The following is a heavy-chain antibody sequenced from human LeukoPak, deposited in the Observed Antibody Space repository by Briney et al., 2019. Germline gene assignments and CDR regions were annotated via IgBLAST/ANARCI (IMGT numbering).Heavy chain of an antibody. CDR3: AKDGEGYCSSTSCYLLDY. D-gene: IGHD2-2*01. CDR2: ISWDGGST. CDR1: GFTFDDDA. V-gene: IGHV3-43D*03. Sequence: PGGSLRLSFAASGFTFDDDAMHSVRQAPGKGLERVSLISWDGGSTYYADSVKGRFTISRDNSKNSLYLQMNSLRAEDTALYYCAKDGEGYCSSTSCYLLDYWGQGTLVTVSS. J-gene: IGHJ4*02.